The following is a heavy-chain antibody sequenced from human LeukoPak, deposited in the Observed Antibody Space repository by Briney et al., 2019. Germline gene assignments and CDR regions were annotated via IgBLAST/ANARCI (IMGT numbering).Heavy chain of an antibody. CDR2: ISYDGSNK. V-gene: IGHV3-30*04. J-gene: IGHJ6*03. CDR3: ARETVTMVRGVTGSRDYYMDV. D-gene: IGHD3-10*01. Sequence: PGRSLRLSCAASGFTFSSYAMHWVRQAPGKGLEWVAVISYDGSNKYYADSVKGRFTISRDNSKNTLYLQMNSLRAEDTAVYYCARETVTMVRGVTGSRDYYMDVWGKGTTVTVSS. CDR1: GFTFSSYA.